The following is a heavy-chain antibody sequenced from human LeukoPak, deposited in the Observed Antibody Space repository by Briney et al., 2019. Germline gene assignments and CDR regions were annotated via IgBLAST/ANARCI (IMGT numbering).Heavy chain of an antibody. CDR2: IYYSGST. J-gene: IGHJ4*02. Sequence: SETLSLTCTVSGGSISSSSYSWSWIRQPPGKGLEWIGYIYYSGSTYYNPSLKSRVTISVDTSKNQFSLKLSSVTAADTAVYYCARDSYYYDSSGYSQFDYWGQGTLVTVSS. CDR3: ARDSYYYDSSGYSQFDY. CDR1: GGSISSSSYS. V-gene: IGHV4-30-4*07. D-gene: IGHD3-22*01.